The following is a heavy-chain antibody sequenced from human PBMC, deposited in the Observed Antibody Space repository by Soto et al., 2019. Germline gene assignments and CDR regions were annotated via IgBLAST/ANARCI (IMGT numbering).Heavy chain of an antibody. Sequence: GGSLRLSCAASGFTFSSYAMHWVRQAPGKGLEWVAVISYDGSNKYYADSVKGRFTISRDNSKNTLYLQMNSLRAEDTAVYYCARPSRPVAGLSSFRFHAFWGQGTLVTVSS. D-gene: IGHD6-19*01. CDR1: GFTFSSYA. V-gene: IGHV3-30-3*01. J-gene: IGHJ4*02. CDR3: ARPSRPVAGLSSFRFHAF. CDR2: ISYDGSNK.